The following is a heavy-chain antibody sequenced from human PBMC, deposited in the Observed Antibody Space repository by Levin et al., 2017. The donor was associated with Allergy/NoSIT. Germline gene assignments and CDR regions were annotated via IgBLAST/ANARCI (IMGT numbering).Heavy chain of an antibody. CDR1: GFTFSSYA. J-gene: IGHJ4*02. CDR2: VSGDGGRT. CDR3: AKEGSGSYSEN. V-gene: IGHV3-23*01. Sequence: GGSLRLSCAASGFTFSSYAMSWVRQAPGEGLEWVSAVSGDGGRTWYADSVRGRFTISRDNSKNTLCLHMSSLGAEDTAVYYCAKEGSGSYSENWGQGTLVTVSS. D-gene: IGHD1-26*01.